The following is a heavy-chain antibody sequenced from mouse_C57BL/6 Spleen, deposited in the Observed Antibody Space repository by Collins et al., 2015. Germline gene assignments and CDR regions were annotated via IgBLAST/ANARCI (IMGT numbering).Heavy chain of an antibody. Sequence: FKGKATLTVDKSSSTAYMELRSLTSEDSAVYYCAREDYYGSSYRAWFAYWGQGTLVTVSA. J-gene: IGHJ3*01. D-gene: IGHD1-1*01. V-gene: IGHV1-26*01. CDR3: AREDYYGSSYRAWFAY.